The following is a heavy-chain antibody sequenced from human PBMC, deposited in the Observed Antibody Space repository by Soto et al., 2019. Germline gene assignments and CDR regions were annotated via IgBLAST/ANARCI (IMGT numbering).Heavy chain of an antibody. CDR1: GFTFSSYA. Sequence: GGSLRLSCAASGFTFSSYAMSWVRQAPGKGLEWVSAISGSGGSTYYADSVKGRFTISRDNSKNTLYLQMNSLRAEDTAVYYCAHTVTTVHVYYYYGMDVWGQGTTVTVSS. D-gene: IGHD4-17*01. CDR2: ISGSGGST. J-gene: IGHJ6*02. V-gene: IGHV3-23*01. CDR3: AHTVTTVHVYYYYGMDV.